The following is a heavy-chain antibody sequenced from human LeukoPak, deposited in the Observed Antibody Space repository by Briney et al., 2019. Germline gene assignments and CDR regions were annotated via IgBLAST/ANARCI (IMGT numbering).Heavy chain of an antibody. CDR1: GYTFTGYY. Sequence: ASVKVSCKASGYTFTGYYMHWVRQAPGQGLEWMGWTNPNSGGTNYAQKFQGRVTMTRDTSISTAYMELSRLRSDDTAVYYCARAAFTYGRYYYYMDVWGKGTTVTVSS. V-gene: IGHV1-2*02. CDR2: TNPNSGGT. CDR3: ARAAFTYGRYYYYMDV. J-gene: IGHJ6*03. D-gene: IGHD2/OR15-2a*01.